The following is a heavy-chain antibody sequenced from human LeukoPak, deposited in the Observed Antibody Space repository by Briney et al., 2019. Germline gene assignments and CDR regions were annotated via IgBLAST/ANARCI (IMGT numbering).Heavy chain of an antibody. CDR3: ARVPDFIARPCDS. V-gene: IGHV4-34*01. CDR2: ISRTGDIT. Sequence: AETLSLTCAVYGGSFSGNDWTLIRQTPGRGLEWIGEISRTGDITCYNPSLTGRATISVDSSKNQFSLKLTSVTAADTGVYYCARVPDFIARPCDSWGPGTLVTVSS. J-gene: IGHJ4*02. CDR1: GGSFSGND. D-gene: IGHD2-21*01.